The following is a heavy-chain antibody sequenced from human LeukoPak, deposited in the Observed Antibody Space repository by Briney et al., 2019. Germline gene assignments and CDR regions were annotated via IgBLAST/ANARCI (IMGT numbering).Heavy chain of an antibody. V-gene: IGHV3-30*03. D-gene: IGHD6-19*01. CDR3: ATGLSGWYTFDY. CDR1: GFTFSSYG. Sequence: PGRSLRLSCAASGFTFSSYGMHWVRQAPGKGLEWVAVISYDGSNKYCADSVKGRFTISRDNSKNTLYLQMNSLRAEDTAVYYCATGLSGWYTFDYWGQGTLVTVSS. CDR2: ISYDGSNK. J-gene: IGHJ4*02.